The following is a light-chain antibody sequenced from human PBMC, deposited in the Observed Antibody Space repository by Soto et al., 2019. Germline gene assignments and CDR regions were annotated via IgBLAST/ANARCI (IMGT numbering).Light chain of an antibody. V-gene: IGKV3-11*01. Sequence: PGDRATLSCRASQSVSRSYLGWYQQKPGQAPRLLIYDASNRATGIPARFSGSGSGTDFTLTISSLEPEDFAVYYCQQRSNWPTFGQGTRLEIK. CDR3: QQRSNWPT. CDR1: QSVSRSY. CDR2: DAS. J-gene: IGKJ5*01.